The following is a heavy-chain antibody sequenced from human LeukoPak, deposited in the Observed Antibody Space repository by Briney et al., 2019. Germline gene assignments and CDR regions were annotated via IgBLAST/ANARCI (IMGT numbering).Heavy chain of an antibody. CDR2: IRGTGGST. J-gene: IGHJ4*02. V-gene: IGHV3-23*01. Sequence: GRSPRLSCAASEFTFRSYAMHWVRQAPGKGLEWVAGIRGTGGSTHYADSVKGRFTISRDNSKNTVYLQMRNLRVEHTAVYYCAKVVAGNIDYYFDYWGQGILVAVSS. D-gene: IGHD2/OR15-2a*01. CDR3: AKVVAGNIDYYFDY. CDR1: EFTFRSYA.